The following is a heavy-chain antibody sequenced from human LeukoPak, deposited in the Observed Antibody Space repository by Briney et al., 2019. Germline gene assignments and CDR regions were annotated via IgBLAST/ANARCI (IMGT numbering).Heavy chain of an antibody. CDR1: GYTFTGYY. J-gene: IGHJ6*03. CDR2: INPNSGGR. Sequence: GASVKVSCKASGYTFTGYYMHWVRQAPGQGIEWMGWINPNSGGRNYAQKFQGRVTMTRDTSISTAYMELSRLRSDDTAVYYCASGYCSSTSCYDPYYYYYMDVWGKGTTVTVSS. V-gene: IGHV1-2*02. D-gene: IGHD2-2*03. CDR3: ASGYCSSTSCYDPYYYYYMDV.